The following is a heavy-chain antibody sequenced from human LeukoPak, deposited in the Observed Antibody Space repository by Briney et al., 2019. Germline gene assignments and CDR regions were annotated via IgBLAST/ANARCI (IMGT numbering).Heavy chain of an antibody. CDR1: GGSISSYY. J-gene: IGHJ4*02. V-gene: IGHV4-59*01. CDR3: ARDPSTFHFDY. D-gene: IGHD3-16*01. CDR2: IYSSGDT. Sequence: ESPCPTCTVSGGSISSYYWSWIRQPPGKGLERIGDIYSSGDTEYNPSLKSRVTISVDTSKSQFSLKLSSVTAADTAIYYCARDPSTFHFDYWGQGPLVIVTA.